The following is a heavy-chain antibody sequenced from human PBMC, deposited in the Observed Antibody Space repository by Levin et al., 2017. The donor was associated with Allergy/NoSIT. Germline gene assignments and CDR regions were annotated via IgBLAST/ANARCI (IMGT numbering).Heavy chain of an antibody. D-gene: IGHD4-17*01. Sequence: GGSLRLSCAASGFTFSNYAMSWVRQAPGKGLEWVSDINDSGGSTYYADSVKGRFTISRDNSKKTLHLQMNSLRAEDTAIYYCAKDSNVYGDPSGAFDIWGQGTMVTVSS. V-gene: IGHV3-23*01. CDR1: GFTFSNYA. CDR2: INDSGGST. J-gene: IGHJ3*02. CDR3: AKDSNVYGDPSGAFDI.